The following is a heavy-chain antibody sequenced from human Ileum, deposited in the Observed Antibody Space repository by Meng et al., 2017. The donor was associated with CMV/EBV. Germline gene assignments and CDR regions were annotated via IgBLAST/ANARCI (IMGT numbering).Heavy chain of an antibody. CDR3: VGHQGGPREGVRLV. CDR2: IDINGENR. V-gene: IGHV3-30*02. D-gene: IGHD3-16*01. CDR1: EFIFNNYG. Sequence: GESLKISCAASEFIFNNYGIHWLRQAPGKGLEWLSFIDINGENRYNVDIVKGRFIVSKDKSKNTVFLQMNSLRVEDTDVYYCVGHQGGPREGVRLVWGQGTLVTVSS. J-gene: IGHJ4*02.